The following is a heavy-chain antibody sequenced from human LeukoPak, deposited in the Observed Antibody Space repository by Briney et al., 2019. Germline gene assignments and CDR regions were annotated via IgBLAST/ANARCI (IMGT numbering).Heavy chain of an antibody. CDR1: GGSFSGYH. D-gene: IGHD4-17*01. CDR3: ARGDYGDYDKSLYYFDY. V-gene: IGHV4-34*01. J-gene: IGHJ4*02. Sequence: SETLSLTCAVYGGSFSGYHWSWIRQPPGKGLEWIGEINHSGSTNYNPSLKSRVTISVDTSKNQFSLKLSSVTAADTAVYYCARGDYGDYDKSLYYFDYWGQGTLVTVSS. CDR2: INHSGST.